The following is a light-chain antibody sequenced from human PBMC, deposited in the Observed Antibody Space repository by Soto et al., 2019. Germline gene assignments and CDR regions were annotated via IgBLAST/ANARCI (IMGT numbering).Light chain of an antibody. CDR3: QQRNSWPLT. J-gene: IGKJ4*01. CDR1: QSVSTY. V-gene: IGKV3-11*01. CDR2: DAS. Sequence: EIVLTQSPATLSLSPGERATLSCRASQSVSTYLAWYQHKPGQAPRLLIYDASNRSTGITDRFSGSGSGTDFTLTISGLEPEDFAVYYCQQRNSWPLTFSGGTKVQIK.